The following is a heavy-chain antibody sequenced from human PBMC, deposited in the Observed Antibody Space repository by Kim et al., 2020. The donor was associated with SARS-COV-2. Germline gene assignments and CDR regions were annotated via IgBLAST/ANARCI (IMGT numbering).Heavy chain of an antibody. J-gene: IGHJ4*02. CDR3: ARLSYSSSARPFDY. D-gene: IGHD6-13*01. V-gene: IGHV5-10-1*01. Sequence: SPPFQGHVTISADKSISTAYLQWSSLKASDTAMYYCARLSYSSSARPFDYWGQGTLVTVSS.